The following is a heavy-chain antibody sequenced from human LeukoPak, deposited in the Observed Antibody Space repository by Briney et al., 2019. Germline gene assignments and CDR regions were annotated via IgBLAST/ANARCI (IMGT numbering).Heavy chain of an antibody. J-gene: IGHJ4*02. CDR3: ARDSASIRLWLPGLFDY. Sequence: PSETLSLTCTVSGGSISSSSYYWGWIRQPPGKGLEWIWSIYYSGSTYYNPSLKSRVTISVDTSKNQFSLKLSSVTAADTAVYYCARDSASIRLWLPGLFDYWGQGTLVTVSS. V-gene: IGHV4-39*07. CDR1: GGSISSSSYY. D-gene: IGHD5-18*01. CDR2: IYYSGST.